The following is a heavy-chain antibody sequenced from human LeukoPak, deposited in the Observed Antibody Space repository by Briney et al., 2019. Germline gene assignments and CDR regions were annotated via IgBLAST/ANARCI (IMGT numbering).Heavy chain of an antibody. V-gene: IGHV4-38-2*01. CDR2: IYHSGST. D-gene: IGHD6-19*01. Sequence: SETLSLTCAVSGYSISSGYYWGWIRQPPGKGLEWIGSIYHSGSTYYNPSLKSRVTISVDTSKNQFSLKLSSVTAADMAVYYCASFSSLDSSGWYNAFDIWGQGTVVTVSS. CDR3: ASFSSLDSSGWYNAFDI. J-gene: IGHJ3*02. CDR1: GYSISSGYY.